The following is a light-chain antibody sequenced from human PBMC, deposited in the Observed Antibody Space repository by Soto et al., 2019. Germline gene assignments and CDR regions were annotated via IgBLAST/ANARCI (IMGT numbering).Light chain of an antibody. V-gene: IGKV4-1*01. Sequence: DIVMTQSPDSLAVSLGERATFNCKSSQSVLYSPNNKNYLAWYQQKPGQPPKLLIYWASTRQSGVPDRFSGSGSGTDFTLTISSLQAEEVAVYYGQQYYSTPWTFGQGTKVEI. CDR3: QQYYSTPWT. CDR1: QSVLYSPNNKNY. CDR2: WAS. J-gene: IGKJ1*01.